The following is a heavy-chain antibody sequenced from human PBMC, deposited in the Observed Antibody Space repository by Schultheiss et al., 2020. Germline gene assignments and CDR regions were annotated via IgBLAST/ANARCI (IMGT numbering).Heavy chain of an antibody. D-gene: IGHD1-26*01. CDR1: GFTVTNNY. V-gene: IGHV3-66*04. CDR3: VRQVGTTTTFIN. CDR2: LYVGGTT. Sequence: GESLKISCAASGFTVTNNYMSWVRQAPGKGLEWVSALYVGGTTYYADSVKDRFTISSDNSKNTLYLQMNSLRVEDTALYYCVRQVGTTTTFINWGQGTLVTVSS. J-gene: IGHJ4*02.